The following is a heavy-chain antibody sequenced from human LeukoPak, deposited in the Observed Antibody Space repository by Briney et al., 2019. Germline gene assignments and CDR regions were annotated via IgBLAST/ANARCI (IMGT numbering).Heavy chain of an antibody. Sequence: PGGSLRLSCAASGFTFGSYSMSWVRQAPGKGLEWVSAISGGGSYIYYADSVTGRFTISRDNSKNTLFLQMDSPRAEDTAVYYCAKRVAEQSTSWYIDMWGPGTVVTVSS. CDR1: GFTFGSYS. D-gene: IGHD1-1*01. CDR3: AKRVAEQSTSWYIDM. CDR2: ISGGGSYI. J-gene: IGHJ3*02. V-gene: IGHV3-23*01.